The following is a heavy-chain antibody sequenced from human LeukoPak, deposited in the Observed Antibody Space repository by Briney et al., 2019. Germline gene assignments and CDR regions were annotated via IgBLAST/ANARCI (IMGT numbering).Heavy chain of an antibody. D-gene: IGHD4-17*01. V-gene: IGHV3-23*01. CDR2: ISGSGGRT. CDR1: GFTFSSYA. Sequence: GGSLRLSCAASGFTFSSYAMSWVRQAPGKGLEWVSAISGSGGRTHYADSVKGRFTISRDNSKNTLYLQMNSLRAEDTAVYYCARGQVTAVTGLASFDIWGQGTMVTVSS. CDR3: ARGQVTAVTGLASFDI. J-gene: IGHJ3*02.